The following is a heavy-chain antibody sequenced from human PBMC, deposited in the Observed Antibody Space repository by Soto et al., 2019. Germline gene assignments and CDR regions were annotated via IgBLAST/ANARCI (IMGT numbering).Heavy chain of an antibody. J-gene: IGHJ3*02. CDR2: MNPNSGNT. D-gene: IGHD2-15*01. V-gene: IGHV1-8*01. CDR3: ARGLFYCSGGSCYPTRVGAFDI. Sequence: ASLKASGKASGYTFTSYDINWHQQANGQGLEWMGWMNPNSGNTGYAQKFQGRVTMTRNTSISTAYMELSSLRSEDTAVYYCARGLFYCSGGSCYPTRVGAFDIWGQGTMVTVSS. CDR1: GYTFTSYD.